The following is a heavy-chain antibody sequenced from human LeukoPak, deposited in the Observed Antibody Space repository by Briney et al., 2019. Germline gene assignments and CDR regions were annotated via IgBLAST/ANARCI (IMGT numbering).Heavy chain of an antibody. V-gene: IGHV4-34*01. CDR3: ARGYCSSTSCYGRYYYYGMDV. CDR1: GGSFSGYY. J-gene: IGHJ6*02. CDR2: INHSGST. Sequence: SETLSLTCAVYGGSFSGYYWSWIRQPPGKGLEWMGEINHSGSTNYNPSLKSRVTISVDTSKNQFSLKLSSVTAADTAVYYCARGYCSSTSCYGRYYYYGMDVWGQGTTVTVSS. D-gene: IGHD2-2*01.